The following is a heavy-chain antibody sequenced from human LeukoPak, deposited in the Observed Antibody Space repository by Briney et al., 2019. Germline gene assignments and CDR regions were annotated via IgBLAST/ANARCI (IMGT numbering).Heavy chain of an antibody. J-gene: IGHJ3*02. CDR2: ISSSSSYI. D-gene: IGHD3-22*01. V-gene: IGHV3-21*01. CDR3: ARDWADYYDSSGYFRAFDI. CDR1: GFTFSSYS. Sequence: RTGGSLRLSCAASGFTFSSYSMNWVRQAPGKGLEWVSSISSSSSYICYADSVKGRFTISRDNAKNSLYLQMNSLRAEDTAVYYCARDWADYYDSSGYFRAFDIWGQGTMVTVSS.